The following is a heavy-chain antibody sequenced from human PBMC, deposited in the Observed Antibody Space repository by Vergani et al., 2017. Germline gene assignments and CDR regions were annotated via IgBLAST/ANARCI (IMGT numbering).Heavy chain of an antibody. D-gene: IGHD5-18*01. CDR1: GYTFTSYG. J-gene: IGHJ4*02. V-gene: IGHV1-18*01. Sequence: QVQLVQSGAEVKKPGASVKVSCKTSGYTFTSYGISWVRQAPGQGLEWMGWIRAYTGITNYAQNLQGRVTMTTDTSTSTADMELRSMRSDDTAMYYCARDRGRGYSDGHYNDYWGQGTLVSVSS. CDR2: IRAYTGIT. CDR3: ARDRGRGYSDGHYNDY.